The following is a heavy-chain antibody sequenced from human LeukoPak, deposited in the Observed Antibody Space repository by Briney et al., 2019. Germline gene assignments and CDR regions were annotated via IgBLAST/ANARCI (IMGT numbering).Heavy chain of an antibody. CDR2: IKQDGSEK. Sequence: GGSLRLSCAASGFTFSSYWMSWVSQAPGKGLEWVANIKQDGSEKYYVDSVKGRFTISRDNAKNSLYLQMNSLRAEDTAVYYCASPRSKIFGVVIDLDYWGQGTLVTVSS. CDR3: ASPRSKIFGVVIDLDY. J-gene: IGHJ4*02. D-gene: IGHD3-3*01. V-gene: IGHV3-7*01. CDR1: GFTFSSYW.